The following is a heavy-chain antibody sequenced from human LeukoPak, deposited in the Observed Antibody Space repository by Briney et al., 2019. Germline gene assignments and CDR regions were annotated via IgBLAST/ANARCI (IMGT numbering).Heavy chain of an antibody. Sequence: GGSLRLSCAASGFSFTNAWMTWVRQAPGKGLEWLAVINYDGSNRYYADSVKGGFTISKDSSEKTLYLQINRLRADGAAIYYCARWGGTRQFYFDYWGQGTLATVSS. CDR1: GFSFTNAW. CDR2: INYDGSNR. V-gene: IGHV3-33*08. D-gene: IGHD1-1*01. CDR3: ARWGGTRQFYFDY. J-gene: IGHJ4*02.